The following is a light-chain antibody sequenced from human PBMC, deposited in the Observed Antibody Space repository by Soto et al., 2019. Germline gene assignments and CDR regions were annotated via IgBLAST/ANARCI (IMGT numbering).Light chain of an antibody. CDR1: SSNIGAGYD. Sequence: QSVLTQPPSVSGAPGQRVTISCTGSSSNIGAGYDVHWYQQLPGTAPKLLIYGNSNRPSGVPDRFSGSKSGTSASLAITGLQAEDEADYYCQSYDSSLSALYVFGPGTKVTAL. CDR3: QSYDSSLSALYV. V-gene: IGLV1-40*01. CDR2: GNS. J-gene: IGLJ1*01.